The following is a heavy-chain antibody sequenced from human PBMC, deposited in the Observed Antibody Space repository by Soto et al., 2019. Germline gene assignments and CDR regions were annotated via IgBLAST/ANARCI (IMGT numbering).Heavy chain of an antibody. Sequence: KPSETLSLTCTVSGGSISSGGYYWSWIRQHPGKGLEWIGYIYYSGSTYYNPSLKSRVTISVDTSKNQFSLKLSSVTAADTAVYYCARDLRRGYSYGFYYYYGMDVWGQGTTVTVSS. V-gene: IGHV4-31*03. D-gene: IGHD5-18*01. J-gene: IGHJ6*02. CDR2: IYYSGST. CDR1: GGSISSGGYY. CDR3: ARDLRRGYSYGFYYYYGMDV.